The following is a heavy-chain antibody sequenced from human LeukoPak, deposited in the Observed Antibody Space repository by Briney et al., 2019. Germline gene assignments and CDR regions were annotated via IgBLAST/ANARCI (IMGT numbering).Heavy chain of an antibody. J-gene: IGHJ4*02. V-gene: IGHV1-2*04. D-gene: IGHD4-17*01. Sequence: ASVKVSCKASGYTFSGYYMHWVRQAPGQGLEWMGWINPNSGGTNYAQKFQGWVTMTRDTSISTACMELSRLRSDDTAVYYCARGRPLMTTVTPYYFDYWGQGTLVTVSS. CDR3: ARGRPLMTTVTPYYFDY. CDR2: INPNSGGT. CDR1: GYTFSGYY.